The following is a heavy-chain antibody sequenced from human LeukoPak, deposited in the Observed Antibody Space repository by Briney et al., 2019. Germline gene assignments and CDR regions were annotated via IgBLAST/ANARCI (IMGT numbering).Heavy chain of an antibody. J-gene: IGHJ2*01. V-gene: IGHV3-30*18. Sequence: GGSLRLSCAASGFTFSRYGMHWVRQAPGKGLEWVAVISDDGSNTYYADSVKGRFTISRDNSKNTLYLQLNSLRTEDTAVYYCAKDADTATIIYWYFDLWGRGTLVTVSS. D-gene: IGHD5-18*01. CDR2: ISDDGSNT. CDR3: AKDADTATIIYWYFDL. CDR1: GFTFSRYG.